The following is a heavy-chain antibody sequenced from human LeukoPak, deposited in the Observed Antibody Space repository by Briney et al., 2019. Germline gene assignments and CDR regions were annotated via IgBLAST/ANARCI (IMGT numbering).Heavy chain of an antibody. Sequence: SETLCLTCTVSGASISNYDWSWLRQTPEKGLEWMGHIHTSGASRYYPSLESRLTMSTATSRNPLSLKLTSVTAADTAVYFCARLGSYHDFWGQGALVTVSS. CDR1: GASISNYD. V-gene: IGHV4-4*09. D-gene: IGHD1-26*01. CDR2: IHTSGAS. J-gene: IGHJ4*02. CDR3: ARLGSYHDF.